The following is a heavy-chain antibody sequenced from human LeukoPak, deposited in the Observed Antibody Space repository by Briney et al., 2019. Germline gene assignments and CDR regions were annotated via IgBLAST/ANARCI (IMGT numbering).Heavy chain of an antibody. J-gene: IGHJ4*02. CDR2: IYHSGST. D-gene: IGHD4/OR15-4a*01. Sequence: SETLSLTCTVSGGSISSSSYYWGWIRQPPGKGLEWIGSIYHSGSTYYNPSLKSRVTISVDTSKNQFSLKLSSVTAADTAVYYCARVGAVPGGYFDYWGQGTLVTVSS. V-gene: IGHV4-39*07. CDR3: ARVGAVPGGYFDY. CDR1: GGSISSSSYY.